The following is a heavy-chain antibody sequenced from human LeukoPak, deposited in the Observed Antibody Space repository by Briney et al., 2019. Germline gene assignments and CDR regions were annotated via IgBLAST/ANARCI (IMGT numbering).Heavy chain of an antibody. V-gene: IGHV3-30*04. D-gene: IGHD6-19*01. CDR1: GFIFLNYD. CDR2: ESKDRSVT. CDR3: ARDLMWLVDY. J-gene: IGHJ4*02. Sequence: GGSLRLSCAASGFIFLNYDVHWVRQTPGKGLEWLAYESKDRSVTSYADSVRGRFTVSRDNSKNMVYLQMNSLRTEDTSLYYCARDLMWLVDYWGQGVLVTVSS.